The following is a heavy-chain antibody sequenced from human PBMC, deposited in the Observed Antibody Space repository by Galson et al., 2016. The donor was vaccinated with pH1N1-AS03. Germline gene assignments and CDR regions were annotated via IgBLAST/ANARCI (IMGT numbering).Heavy chain of an antibody. CDR2: ISYDGSDK. J-gene: IGHJ6*03. V-gene: IGHV3-30*01. CDR3: ARDHDLWTGYSGGYYYYIDV. D-gene: IGHD3/OR15-3a*01. CDR1: GFTFSSYA. Sequence: SLRLSCAASGFTFSSYAMHWVRQAPGKGLEWVAVISYDGSDKYYVDSVKGRFTISRDNSKNTLYLQMNSLRAEDPAVYYCARDHDLWTGYSGGYYYYIDVWGKGTTVTVSS.